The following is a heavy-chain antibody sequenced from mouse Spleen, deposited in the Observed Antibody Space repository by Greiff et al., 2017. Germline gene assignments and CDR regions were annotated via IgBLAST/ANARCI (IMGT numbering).Heavy chain of an antibody. D-gene: IGHD2-14*01. CDR3: ARKRYYRYDEYYAMDY. V-gene: IGHV1-78*01. CDR2: IYPRDGST. CDR1: GYTFTDHT. J-gene: IGHJ4*01. Sequence: VQLQQSDAELVKPGASVKISCKVSGYTFTDHTIHWMKQRPEQGLEWIGYIYPRDGSTKYNEKFKGKATLTADKSSSTAYMQLNGLTSEDSAVYFCARKRYYRYDEYYAMDYWGQGTSVTVSS.